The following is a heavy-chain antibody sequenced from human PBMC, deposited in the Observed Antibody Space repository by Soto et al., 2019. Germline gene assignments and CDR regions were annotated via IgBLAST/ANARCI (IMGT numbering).Heavy chain of an antibody. CDR3: AREAAAGTVDY. CDR2: ISAYNGNT. D-gene: IGHD6-13*01. V-gene: IGHV1-18*01. Sequence: QVQLVQSGAEVKKPGASVRVYCQASGYTFTSYGISWVRQAPGQGLEWMGWISAYNGNTNYAQKLQGRVTMTTDTSTSTAYMQLRSLRSDDTAVDYCAREAAAGTVDYWGQGTLVSVSS. J-gene: IGHJ4*02. CDR1: GYTFTSYG.